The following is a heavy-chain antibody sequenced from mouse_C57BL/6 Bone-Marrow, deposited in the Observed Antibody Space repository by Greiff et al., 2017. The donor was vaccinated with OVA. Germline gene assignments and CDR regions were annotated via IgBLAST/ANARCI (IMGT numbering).Heavy chain of an antibody. V-gene: IGHV1-47*01. CDR2: FHPYNDDT. CDR1: GYTFTTYP. D-gene: IGHD2-2*01. CDR3: ASPGGYDGDWFAY. Sequence: VKLQESGAELVKPGASVKMSCKASGYTFTTYPIEWLKQNHGKSLEWIGHFHPYNDDTKYNEKLKGKATLTVEKYSSTVYLEISRLTSEYYSVYDCASPGGYDGDWFAYWGQGTLVTVSA. J-gene: IGHJ3*01.